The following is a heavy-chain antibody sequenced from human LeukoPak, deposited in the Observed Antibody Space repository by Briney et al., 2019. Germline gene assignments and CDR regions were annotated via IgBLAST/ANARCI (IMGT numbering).Heavy chain of an antibody. D-gene: IGHD3-10*01. J-gene: IGHJ4*02. V-gene: IGHV4-59*01. CDR2: IYYSGST. CDR3: ARGWFGEYRD. Sequence: PSETLSLTCTVSGGSISSYYWSWLRQPPGKGLEWIGYIYYSGSTNYNPSLKSRVTISVDTSKNQFSLKLSSVTAADTAVYYCARGWFGEYRDWGQGTLVTVSS. CDR1: GGSISSYY.